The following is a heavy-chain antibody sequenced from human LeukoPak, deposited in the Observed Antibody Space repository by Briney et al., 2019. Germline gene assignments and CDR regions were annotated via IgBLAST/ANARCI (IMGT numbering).Heavy chain of an antibody. Sequence: ASVNVSCKASGYTFITYGITWVRQAPGQGLEWMAWITPYNGDTNYAQNLQDRVTMTTDTSTSTAYMELRSLRSDDTAVYFCARVAGVSYNYFDSWGQGTLVTVSS. CDR2: ITPYNGDT. D-gene: IGHD1-26*01. J-gene: IGHJ4*02. CDR3: ARVAGVSYNYFDS. V-gene: IGHV1-18*01. CDR1: GYTFITYG.